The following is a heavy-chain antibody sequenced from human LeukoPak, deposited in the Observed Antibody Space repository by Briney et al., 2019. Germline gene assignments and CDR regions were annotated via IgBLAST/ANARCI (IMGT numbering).Heavy chain of an antibody. CDR1: GFTFSSYG. V-gene: IGHV3-23*01. J-gene: IGHJ4*02. D-gene: IGHD6-6*01. Sequence: PGGSLRLSCAVSGFTFSSYGMSWVRQTPGKGLGWVSAISDSGSDTYYADSVKGRFTISKDNSKNTLYLQMNSLRADDTAVYYCAKRVPYSSSSVYFDSWGQGTLVTVSS. CDR2: ISDSGSDT. CDR3: AKRVPYSSSSVYFDS.